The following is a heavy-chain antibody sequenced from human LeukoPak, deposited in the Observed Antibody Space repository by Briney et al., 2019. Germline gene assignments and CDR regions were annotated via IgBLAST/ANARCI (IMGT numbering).Heavy chain of an antibody. J-gene: IGHJ4*02. CDR2: IYHSGST. V-gene: IGHV4-4*02. CDR3: ARDQGSDGSSYFDY. CDR1: GGSISSSNW. Sequence: SETLSLTCAVSGGSISSSNWWSWVRQPPGKGLEWIGEIYHSGSTNYNPSLKSRVTISVDKSKNQFSLKLSSVTAADTAVYYCARDQGSDGSSYFDYWGQGTLVTVSS. D-gene: IGHD1-26*01.